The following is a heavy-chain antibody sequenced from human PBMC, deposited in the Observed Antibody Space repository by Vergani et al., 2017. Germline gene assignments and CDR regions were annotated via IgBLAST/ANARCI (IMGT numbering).Heavy chain of an antibody. CDR3: AKPKGAAYYFDY. D-gene: IGHD3-16*01. J-gene: IGHJ4*02. CDR1: GFTFSSYG. Sequence: VQLVESGGGVVQPGRSLRLSCAASGFTFSSYGMHWVRQAPGKGLEWVAVIWYDGSNKYYADSVKGRFTISRDNSKNTLYLQMNSLRAEDTAVYYCAKPKGAAYYFDYWGQGTLVTVSS. V-gene: IGHV3-33*06. CDR2: IWYDGSNK.